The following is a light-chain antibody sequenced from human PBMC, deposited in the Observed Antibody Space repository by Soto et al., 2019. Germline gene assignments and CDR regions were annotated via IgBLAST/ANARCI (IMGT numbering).Light chain of an antibody. Sequence: QSALTQPASVSGSPGQSITISCTGTSGDIGSYNRVSWYQQHPGKAPKLIIYEVTDRPSGVSNRFSGSKSGNTASLTVSGLQAEDEADYFCSSYAGSHNLRVFGGGTKLTVL. CDR1: SGDIGSYNR. V-gene: IGLV2-14*01. CDR3: SSYAGSHNLRV. J-gene: IGLJ2*01. CDR2: EVT.